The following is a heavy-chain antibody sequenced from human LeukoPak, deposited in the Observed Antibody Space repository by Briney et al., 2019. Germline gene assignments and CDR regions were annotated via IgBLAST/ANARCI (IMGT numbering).Heavy chain of an antibody. D-gene: IGHD5-18*01. Sequence: ASVKLSCTSSGYTFTSYGISWVRQAPGQGLEWMGWISAYNGNTNYAQKLQGRVTMTTDTSTSTAYMELRSLRSDDTAVYYCAMDTPMNGAFDIWGQGTMVTVSS. CDR1: GYTFTSYG. J-gene: IGHJ3*02. CDR3: AMDTPMNGAFDI. V-gene: IGHV1-18*01. CDR2: ISAYNGNT.